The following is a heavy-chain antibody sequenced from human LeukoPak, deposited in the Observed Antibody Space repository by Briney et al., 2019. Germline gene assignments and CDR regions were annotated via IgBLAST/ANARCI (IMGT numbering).Heavy chain of an antibody. CDR3: ARAVAGTGFPRDY. J-gene: IGHJ4*02. CDR1: GFTFSDYY. D-gene: IGHD6-19*01. V-gene: IGHV3-11*06. CDR2: ISSSSSYT. Sequence: GGSLRLSCAASGFTFSDYYMSWIRQAPGKGLEWVSYISSSSSYTNYADSVKGRFTISRDNAKNSLYLQTNSLRAEDTAVYYCARAVAGTGFPRDYWGQGTLVTVSS.